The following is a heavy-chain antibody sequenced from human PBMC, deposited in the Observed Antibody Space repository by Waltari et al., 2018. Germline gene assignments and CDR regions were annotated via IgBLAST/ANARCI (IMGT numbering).Heavy chain of an antibody. J-gene: IGHJ4*02. V-gene: IGHV3-7*01. Sequence: EVQLVESGGGLVQPGGSLRLSCGASGFKFSRYWMSWVRQTPGKGLEWVANINYDGHQKYYVDSVKGRFTISRDNAKNSVYLQMNSLRVEDTAVYYCAKSRGFEYWGQGTLITVSS. CDR2: INYDGHQK. D-gene: IGHD2-2*01. CDR3: AKSRGFEY. CDR1: GFKFSRYW.